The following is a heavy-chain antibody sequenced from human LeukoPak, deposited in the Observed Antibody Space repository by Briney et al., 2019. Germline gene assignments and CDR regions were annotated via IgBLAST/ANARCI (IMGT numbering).Heavy chain of an antibody. V-gene: IGHV3-23*01. CDR2: ISGSGGST. D-gene: IGHD6-19*01. Sequence: GGSLRLSCAASGLTFSSYAMSWVRQAPGKGLEWVSSISGSGGSTYYADSVKGRFTISRDNSQNTLYLQKNSLRAEDTAVHYCAKDRSGGGDYYFGMDVWGPGTTVTVSS. CDR1: GLTFSSYA. J-gene: IGHJ6*02. CDR3: AKDRSGGGDYYFGMDV.